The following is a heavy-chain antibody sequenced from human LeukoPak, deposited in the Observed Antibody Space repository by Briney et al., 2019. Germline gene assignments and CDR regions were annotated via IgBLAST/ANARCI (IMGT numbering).Heavy chain of an antibody. CDR3: ARGFLGYSSSRTAFDI. CDR2: INPSSGGT. V-gene: IGHV1-2*02. D-gene: IGHD6-13*01. J-gene: IGHJ3*02. CDR1: GYTFTGYH. Sequence: ASVKVSCKASGYTFTGYHMHWVRQAPGQVLEWMGWINPSSGGTNYAQTFQGRVTMTRDTSISTAYMELSRLRSDDTAVYYCARGFLGYSSSRTAFDIWGQGTMVTVSS.